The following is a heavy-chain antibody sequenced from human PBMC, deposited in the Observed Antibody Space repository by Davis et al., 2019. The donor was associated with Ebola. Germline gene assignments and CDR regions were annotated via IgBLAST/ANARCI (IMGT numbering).Heavy chain of an antibody. Sequence: ASVKVSCKASGYTFTSYDINWVRQATGQGLEWMGWINPNSGGTNYAQKFQGRVTMTRDTSISTAYMELNSLRSEDTAVYYCARGRRFIAVAGRGWFDPWGQGTLVTVSS. J-gene: IGHJ5*02. CDR2: INPNSGGT. V-gene: IGHV1-8*02. CDR1: GYTFTSYD. D-gene: IGHD6-19*01. CDR3: ARGRRFIAVAGRGWFDP.